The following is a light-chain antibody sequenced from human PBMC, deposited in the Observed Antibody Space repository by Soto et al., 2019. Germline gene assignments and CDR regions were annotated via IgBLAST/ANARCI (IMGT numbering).Light chain of an antibody. CDR3: QQYNIGYT. V-gene: IGKV1-5*01. J-gene: IGKJ2*01. Sequence: IQMSQSPSTLSASVGDRVTITCRASQSINKWVAWFQQKSGRAPKLLIYDAATLQSGVPSRFSGTGSGTDFSLTISSLQPEDFAKYYCQQYNIGYTFGQGTRLDIK. CDR2: DAA. CDR1: QSINKW.